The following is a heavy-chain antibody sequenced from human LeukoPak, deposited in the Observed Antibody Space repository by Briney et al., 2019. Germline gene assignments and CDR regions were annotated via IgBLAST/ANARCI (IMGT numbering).Heavy chain of an antibody. V-gene: IGHV3-30*02. CDR3: AKDLRGYYYYMDV. Sequence: GGSLRLSCAASGFTFNNYAMHWVRQAPGKGLEWVAFIRYDGSNKYYADSVKGRFTISRDNSKNTLYLQMNSLRAEDTAVYYCAKDLRGYYYYMDVWGKGTTVTVSS. D-gene: IGHD3-10*01. CDR1: GFTFNNYA. CDR2: IRYDGSNK. J-gene: IGHJ6*03.